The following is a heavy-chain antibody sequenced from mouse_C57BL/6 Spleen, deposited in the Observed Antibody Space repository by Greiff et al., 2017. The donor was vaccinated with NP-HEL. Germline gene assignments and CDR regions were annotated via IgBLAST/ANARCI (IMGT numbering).Heavy chain of an antibody. Sequence: EVMLVESGGGLVKPGGSLKLSCAASGFTFSSSTMSWVRQTPEKRLEWVATISGGSGNTYYPDNAKGRFTISRDNAKNTLYLQMSRLRSEDTALYYCARRGNYWCTYWGQGTLVTVSA. CDR1: GFTFSSST. J-gene: IGHJ3*01. D-gene: IGHD2-1*01. V-gene: IGHV5-9*01. CDR2: ISGGSGNT. CDR3: ARRGNYWCTY.